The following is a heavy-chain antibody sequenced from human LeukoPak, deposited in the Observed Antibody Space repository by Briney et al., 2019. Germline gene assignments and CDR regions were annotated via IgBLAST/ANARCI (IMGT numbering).Heavy chain of an antibody. Sequence: GGSLRLSCAASGFTFNSYAMHWVRQAPGKGLEWVAVISYDGSNKYYAASVKGRFTISRDNSKNTLYLQMNSLRAEDTAVYYCARARGSDYWGQGTPVTVSS. J-gene: IGHJ4*02. CDR1: GFTFNSYA. CDR2: ISYDGSNK. V-gene: IGHV3-30*01. CDR3: ARARGSDY.